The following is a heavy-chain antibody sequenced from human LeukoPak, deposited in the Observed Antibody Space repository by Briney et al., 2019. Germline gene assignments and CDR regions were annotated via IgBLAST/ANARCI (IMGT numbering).Heavy chain of an antibody. CDR3: ARLYCSGGSCYKGAGDY. CDR2: ITRSSSTI. D-gene: IGHD2-15*01. J-gene: IGHJ4*02. V-gene: IGHV3-48*01. CDR1: GFSLGTYW. Sequence: PGGSLRLSCAASGFSLGTYWMHWVRQAPGKGLEWISYITRSSSTIYYADSVKGRFTISRDNAKNSLYLQMNSLRAEDTAVYYCARLYCSGGSCYKGAGDYWGQGISVTVSS.